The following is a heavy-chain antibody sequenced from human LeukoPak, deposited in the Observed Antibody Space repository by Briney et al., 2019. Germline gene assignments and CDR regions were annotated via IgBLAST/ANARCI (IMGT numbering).Heavy chain of an antibody. D-gene: IGHD6-13*01. CDR3: AKRRSSTWYYFDY. V-gene: IGHV3-23*01. CDR1: GFTFSSYA. J-gene: IGHJ4*02. CDR2: ISDSGGST. Sequence: GGSLRLSCAASGFTFSSYAMSWVRQAPGKGLEWVSAISDSGGSTNYADSVKGRFTISRDNPKNTLYLQMNSLRAEDTAVYYCAKRRSSTWYYFDYWGQGTLVTVSS.